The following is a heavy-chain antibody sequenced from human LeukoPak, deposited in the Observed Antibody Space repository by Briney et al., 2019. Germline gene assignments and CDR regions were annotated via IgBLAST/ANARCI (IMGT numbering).Heavy chain of an antibody. CDR3: ARLAEDY. J-gene: IGHJ4*02. V-gene: IGHV3-74*01. CDR1: GFTFSNYW. CDR2: IKSDGSST. Sequence: PGGSLRLSCAASGFTFSNYWMHWVRQAPGKGLVWVSRIKSDGSSTDYADSVKGRFTISRDNSKNTLYLQMNSLRAEDTAVYYCARLAEDYWGQGTLVTVSS.